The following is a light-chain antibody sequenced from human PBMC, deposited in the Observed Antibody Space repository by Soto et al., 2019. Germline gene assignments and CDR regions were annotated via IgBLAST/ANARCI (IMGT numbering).Light chain of an antibody. J-gene: IGKJ1*01. CDR1: QSVSSSS. Sequence: TVLTQSPDTLSLSPWERATLSCRASQSVSSSSLAWYQQRPGQAPRLLIYGASSRATGIPDRFSGSGSGTDFTLTISRLEPEDFAVYYCQQYGSSPPWTFGQGTKVDIK. V-gene: IGKV3-20*01. CDR3: QQYGSSPPWT. CDR2: GAS.